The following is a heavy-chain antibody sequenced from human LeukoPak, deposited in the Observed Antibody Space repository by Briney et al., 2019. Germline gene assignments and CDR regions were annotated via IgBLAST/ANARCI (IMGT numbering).Heavy chain of an antibody. Sequence: ASVKVSCKASGYTFTGYYIHWVRQAPGQGLEWMGWINPNSGGTNYAQKFQGRVTMTRDTSISTAYMELSRLRSDDTAVYYCARDSSGWYVPARVFNYWGQGTLVTVSS. J-gene: IGHJ4*02. V-gene: IGHV1-2*02. CDR3: ARDSSGWYVPARVFNY. CDR1: GYTFTGYY. D-gene: IGHD6-19*01. CDR2: INPNSGGT.